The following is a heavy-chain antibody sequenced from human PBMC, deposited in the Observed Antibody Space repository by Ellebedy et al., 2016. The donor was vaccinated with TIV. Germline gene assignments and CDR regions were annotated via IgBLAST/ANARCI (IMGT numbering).Heavy chain of an antibody. V-gene: IGHV1-69*13. CDR2: IIPIFGTA. CDR1: GGTFSSYA. CDR3: ARDPDCTSTSCLTGRYFDV. Sequence: ASVKVSCKASGGTFSSYAISWVRQAPGQGLEWMGGIIPIFGTANYAQKFQGRVTITADESTSTAYMELSSLRSEDTAIYYCARDPDCTSTSCLTGRYFDVWGRGTLVTVSS. J-gene: IGHJ2*01. D-gene: IGHD2-2*01.